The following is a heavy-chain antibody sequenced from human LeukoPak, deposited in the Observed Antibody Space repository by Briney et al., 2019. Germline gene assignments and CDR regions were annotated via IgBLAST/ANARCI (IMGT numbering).Heavy chain of an antibody. D-gene: IGHD5-18*01. J-gene: IGHJ4*02. CDR1: GFTFSDYA. Sequence: TGGSLRLSCAVSGFTFSDYAMTWVRQPPGKGLEWIGEINHSGSTNYNPSLKSRVTISVDTSKDQFSLKLSSVTAADTAVYYCARVRLAIWRYSYGLDYWGQGTLVTVSS. CDR3: ARVRLAIWRYSYGLDY. V-gene: IGHV4-34*01. CDR2: INHSGST.